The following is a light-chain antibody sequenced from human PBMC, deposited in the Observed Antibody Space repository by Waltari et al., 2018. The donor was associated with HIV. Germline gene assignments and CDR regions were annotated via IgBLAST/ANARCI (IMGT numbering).Light chain of an antibody. CDR2: EDN. CDR1: RGSIASHY. J-gene: IGLJ2*01. V-gene: IGLV6-57*01. CDR3: QSYDSSNHVV. Sequence: NFMLTQPHSVSESPGKTVTISCTPRRGSIASHYVQWYQQRPGSSPTTVIYEDNQRPSGVPDRFSGSIDSSSNSASLTISGLKTEDEADYYCQSYDSSNHVVFGGGTKLTVL.